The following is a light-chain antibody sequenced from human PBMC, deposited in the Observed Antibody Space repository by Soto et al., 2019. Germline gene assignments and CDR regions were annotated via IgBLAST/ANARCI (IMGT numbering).Light chain of an antibody. CDR2: GAS. J-gene: IGKJ2*01. CDR1: QSISSW. V-gene: IGKV3-20*01. Sequence: TQSPSTLSASVGDRVTITCRASQSISSWLAWYQQKPGQAPRLLIYGASNRATGIPDRFSGSGSGTDFTLTINRLEPEDFAVYYCQQYGSSETFGQGTKLEIK. CDR3: QQYGSSET.